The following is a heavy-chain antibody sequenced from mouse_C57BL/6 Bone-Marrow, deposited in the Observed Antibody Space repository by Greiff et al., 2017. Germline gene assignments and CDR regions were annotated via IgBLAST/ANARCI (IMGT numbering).Heavy chain of an antibody. V-gene: IGHV1-53*01. CDR2: INPSNGGT. CDR1: GYTFTSYW. D-gene: IGHD1-1*01. J-gene: IGHJ1*03. CDR3: ARTLLFSWYFDV. Sequence: QVQLQQPGTELVKPGASVKLSCKASGYTFTSYWMHWVKQRPGKGLEWIGNINPSNGGTNYNEKFKSKATLTVDKSSSTAYMQLSSLTSEDSAVYYCARTLLFSWYFDVWGTGTTVTVSS.